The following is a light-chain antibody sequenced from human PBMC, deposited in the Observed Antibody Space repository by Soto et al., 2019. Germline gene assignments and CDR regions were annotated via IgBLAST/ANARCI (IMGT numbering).Light chain of an antibody. J-gene: IGKJ4*01. CDR2: GAS. CDR3: QQYDNLPLT. Sequence: EVVMTQSPATLSVSPGERATLSCRTSQSVRDNLAWYQQKPGQAPRLLVYGASTRATGIPARFSGSGSGTEFTLTISSLQSEDFAVYYCQQYDNLPLTFGGGTKVEIK. V-gene: IGKV3-15*01. CDR1: QSVRDN.